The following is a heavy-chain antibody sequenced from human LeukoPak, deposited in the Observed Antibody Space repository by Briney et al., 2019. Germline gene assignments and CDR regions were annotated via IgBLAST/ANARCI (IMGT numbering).Heavy chain of an antibody. CDR3: ARDRVGYSYGPFDY. CDR1: GGTFSSYA. CDR2: IIPIFGTA. V-gene: IGHV1-69*06. J-gene: IGHJ4*02. D-gene: IGHD5-18*01. Sequence: SVKVSCKASGGTFSSYAISWVRQAPGQGLEWMGGIIPIFGTANYAQKFQGRDTITADKSTSTAYMELSSLRSEDTAVYYCARDRVGYSYGPFDYWGQGTLVTVSS.